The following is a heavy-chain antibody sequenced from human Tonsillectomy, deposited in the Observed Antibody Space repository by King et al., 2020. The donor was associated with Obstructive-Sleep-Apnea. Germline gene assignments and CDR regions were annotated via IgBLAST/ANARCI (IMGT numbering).Heavy chain of an antibody. CDR3: AGEIGGATSREAFDI. CDR2: INPSSGGT. D-gene: IGHD1-26*01. J-gene: IGHJ3*02. CDR1: GYSFTGYY. V-gene: IGHV1-2*02. Sequence: VQLVESGAEVKKPGASVKVSCKASGYSFTGYYMHWLRQAPGQGLEWMGWINPSSGGTNCAQKFQGSVSMTRDTSISTAYMEVSRLRSDDTAVYFCAGEIGGATSREAFDIWGQGTMVTVSS.